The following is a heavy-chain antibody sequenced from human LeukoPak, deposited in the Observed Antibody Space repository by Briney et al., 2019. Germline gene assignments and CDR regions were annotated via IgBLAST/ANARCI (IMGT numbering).Heavy chain of an antibody. J-gene: IGHJ6*03. Sequence: ASVKVSCKVSGYTLTELSMHWVRQAPGKGLEWMGGFDPEDGETIYAQKFQGRVTMTEDTSTDTAYMELSSLRSEDTAVYYRATNIAAAGTRYYYYYYMDVWGKGTTVTVSS. V-gene: IGHV1-24*01. CDR1: GYTLTELS. CDR3: ATNIAAAGTRYYYYYYMDV. D-gene: IGHD6-13*01. CDR2: FDPEDGET.